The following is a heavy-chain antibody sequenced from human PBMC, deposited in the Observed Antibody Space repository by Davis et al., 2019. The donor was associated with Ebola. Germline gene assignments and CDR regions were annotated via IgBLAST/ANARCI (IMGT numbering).Heavy chain of an antibody. CDR3: ARGAHSLEWLT. CDR2: IDYSGSI. J-gene: IGHJ2*01. Sequence: SETLSLTCAVYGGSFSGYYWSWIRQPPGKGLEWIGWIDYSGSINYNPSLESRVTISVDTSKNQFSLKVSSVTAADTAMYYCARGAHSLEWLTWGRGTLVTVSS. CDR1: GGSFSGYY. V-gene: IGHV4-59*08. D-gene: IGHD3-3*01.